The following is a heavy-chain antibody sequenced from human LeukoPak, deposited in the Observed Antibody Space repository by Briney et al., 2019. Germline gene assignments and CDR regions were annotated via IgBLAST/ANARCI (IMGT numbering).Heavy chain of an antibody. D-gene: IGHD5-18*01. J-gene: IGHJ5*02. V-gene: IGHV1-2*02. Sequence: GASVRVSCKASGYSFSDFYIYWVRQAPGQGLEWMGWINPKSGGTKYAQQFHDRVTMTSDTSISTAYMELSRLRSDDTAVYYCARDRVHTAMVQYNWFDPWGQGTLVTVSS. CDR1: GYSFSDFY. CDR2: INPKSGGT. CDR3: ARDRVHTAMVQYNWFDP.